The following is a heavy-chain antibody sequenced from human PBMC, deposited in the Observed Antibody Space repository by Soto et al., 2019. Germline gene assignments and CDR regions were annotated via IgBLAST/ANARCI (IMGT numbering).Heavy chain of an antibody. J-gene: IGHJ4*02. CDR1: GGSISSGGYS. Sequence: QLQLQESGSGLVKPSQTLSLTYAVSGGSISSGGYSWSLIRQPPGKGLEWIGYIYHSGSTYYNPSLKSRVTISVDRSKNQFSLKLSSVTAADTAVYFCASGLVTTLHYWGQETLVTVSS. V-gene: IGHV4-30-2*01. CDR2: IYHSGST. CDR3: ASGLVTTLHY. D-gene: IGHD4-17*01.